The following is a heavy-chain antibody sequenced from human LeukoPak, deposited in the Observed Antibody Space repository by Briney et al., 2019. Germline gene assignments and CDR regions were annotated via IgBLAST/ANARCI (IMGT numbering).Heavy chain of an antibody. V-gene: IGHV3-74*01. CDR3: ARGRPYGMDV. Sequence: GGSLRLSCAASGFTFSDYWMHWVRQAPGKGLVWVSRINTDGSSTNYADSVKGRFTMSRDNAKNTLFPQMNSLRAEDTAVYYCARGRPYGMDVWGQGTTVTVSS. J-gene: IGHJ6*02. CDR2: INTDGSST. CDR1: GFTFSDYW. D-gene: IGHD5-24*01.